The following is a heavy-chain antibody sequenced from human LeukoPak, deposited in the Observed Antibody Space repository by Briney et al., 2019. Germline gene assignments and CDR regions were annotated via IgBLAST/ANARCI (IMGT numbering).Heavy chain of an antibody. CDR2: INWNGGST. CDR3: ARGGYGSGSPGY. Sequence: GGSLRLSCAASGFNFGDYGMSWVRQVPGKGLERVSAINWNGGSTGYADSVKGRFTISRDNAKNSLYLQMNSLRVEDTALYYCARGGYGSGSPGYWGQGTLVTVSS. CDR1: GFNFGDYG. V-gene: IGHV3-20*04. J-gene: IGHJ4*02. D-gene: IGHD3-10*01.